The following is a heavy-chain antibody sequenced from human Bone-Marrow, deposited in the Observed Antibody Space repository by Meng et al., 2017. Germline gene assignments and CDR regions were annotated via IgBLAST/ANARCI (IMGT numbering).Heavy chain of an antibody. J-gene: IGHJ4*02. CDR2: ISWNSGSI. D-gene: IGHD5-18*01. V-gene: IGHV3-9*01. CDR3: AKSTGYSYGLRLDY. Sequence: SLKISCAASGFTFDDYAMHWVRQAPGKGLEWVSGISWNSGSIGYADSVKGRFTISRDNAKNSLYQKRNSMRAEDTALYYCAKSTGYSYGLRLDYWGQGTLVTVSS. CDR1: GFTFDDYA.